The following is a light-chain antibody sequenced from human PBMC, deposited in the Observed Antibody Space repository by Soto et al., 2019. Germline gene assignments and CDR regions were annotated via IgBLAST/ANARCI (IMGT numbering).Light chain of an antibody. CDR1: SGSVSTNYY. Sequence: QTVVTQEPSFSVSPGGTVTLTCGLSSGSVSTNYYPSWYQQTPGQAPRTLIYSTNTRSSGVPDRFSGSILGNKAALTITGAQADEESDYYCVLYMGSGIGVFGGGTKVTVL. V-gene: IGLV8-61*01. CDR3: VLYMGSGIGV. CDR2: STN. J-gene: IGLJ3*02.